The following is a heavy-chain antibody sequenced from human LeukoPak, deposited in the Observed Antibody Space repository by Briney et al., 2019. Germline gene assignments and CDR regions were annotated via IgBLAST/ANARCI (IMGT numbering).Heavy chain of an antibody. Sequence: TTSETLSLTCTVSGDSISSDSYYWGWIRQPPGKGLEWIGSIYYSGSTYYNPSLKSRVTISVDTSKNQFSLKLSSVTAADTAVYFCARGPYSYDSSGAFDIWGQGTMVTVSS. V-gene: IGHV4-39*07. J-gene: IGHJ3*02. CDR3: ARGPYSYDSSGAFDI. CDR2: IYYSGST. D-gene: IGHD3-22*01. CDR1: GDSISSDSYY.